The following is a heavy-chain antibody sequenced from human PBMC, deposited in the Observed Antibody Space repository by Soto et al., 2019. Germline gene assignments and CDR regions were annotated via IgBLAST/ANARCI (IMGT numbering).Heavy chain of an antibody. Sequence: PGGSLRLSCAASGFTFRNYAMNWVRQAPGKGLEWVSGVSVSGGTTYYADSVKGRFTVSRDNSKITVYLQMNSLRADDTAVYFCAKGMYYYDSSGYRLFDYWGQGTLVTVYS. D-gene: IGHD3-22*01. CDR1: GFTFRNYA. J-gene: IGHJ4*02. CDR3: AKGMYYYDSSGYRLFDY. CDR2: VSVSGGTT. V-gene: IGHV3-23*01.